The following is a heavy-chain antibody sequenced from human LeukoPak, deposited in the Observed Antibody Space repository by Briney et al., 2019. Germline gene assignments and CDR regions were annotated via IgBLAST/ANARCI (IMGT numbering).Heavy chain of an antibody. CDR1: GGSFSGYY. CDR2: INHSGST. Sequence: SETLSLTCAVYGGSFSGYYWSWIRQPPGKGLEWIGEINHSGSTNYNPSLKSRVTISVDTSKNQFSLKLSSVTAADTAVYYCARVTRRQLGFDPWGQGTLVTVSS. J-gene: IGHJ5*02. V-gene: IGHV4-34*01. CDR3: ARVTRRQLGFDP. D-gene: IGHD1-1*01.